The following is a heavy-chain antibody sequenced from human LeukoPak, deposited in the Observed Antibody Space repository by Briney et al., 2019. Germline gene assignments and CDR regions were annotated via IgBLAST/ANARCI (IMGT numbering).Heavy chain of an antibody. J-gene: IGHJ4*02. D-gene: IGHD3-3*01. V-gene: IGHV1-2*02. Sequence: ASVKVPCKASGYTFTVYYIHWARQAPGQGLEWMGWIHPNSGGTNFVQKFQGRVTMTRDSSISTAYMEVSSLRSDDTAVYYCARAPVGGPLRFFDYWGQGTLVTVSS. CDR3: ARAPVGGPLRFFDY. CDR2: IHPNSGGT. CDR1: GYTFTVYY.